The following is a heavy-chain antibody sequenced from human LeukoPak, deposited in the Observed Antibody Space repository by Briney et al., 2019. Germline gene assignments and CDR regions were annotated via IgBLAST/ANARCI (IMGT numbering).Heavy chain of an antibody. Sequence: GGSLRLSCAASGFTFSSYAIHWVRQAPGKGLEWVAVISYDGSNKYYADSVKGRFTISRDNSKNTLYLQMNSLRAEDTAVYYCARGSLTDYGDYIFDYWGQGTLVTVSS. CDR2: ISYDGSNK. CDR3: ARGSLTDYGDYIFDY. J-gene: IGHJ4*02. CDR1: GFTFSSYA. V-gene: IGHV3-30-3*01. D-gene: IGHD4-17*01.